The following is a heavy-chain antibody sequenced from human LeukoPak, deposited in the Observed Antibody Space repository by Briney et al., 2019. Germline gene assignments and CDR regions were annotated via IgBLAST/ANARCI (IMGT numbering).Heavy chain of an antibody. CDR1: GGSFSCYY. CDR2: INHSGST. CDR3: ARGLEQWLVSLGY. D-gene: IGHD6-19*01. Sequence: SESVSLTCAVYGGSFSCYYWSWIRQPPGKGLEWIGEINHSGSTNYNPSLKSRVTISVDTSKNQFSLKLSSVTAADTAVYYCARGLEQWLVSLGYWGQGTLVTVSS. V-gene: IGHV4-34*01. J-gene: IGHJ4*02.